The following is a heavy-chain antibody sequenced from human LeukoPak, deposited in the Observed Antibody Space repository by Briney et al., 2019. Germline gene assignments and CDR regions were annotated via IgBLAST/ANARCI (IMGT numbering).Heavy chain of an antibody. J-gene: IGHJ6*02. CDR1: GFTFSSYD. Sequence: SGGSLRLSCAASGFTFSSYDMHWVRQVTGKGLEWVSSIHTAGDTHYSGSVKGRFTISRENAKNSLYLQMNSLRAGDTAVYYCARRVTIYGMDVWGQGTTVTVSS. CDR2: IHTAGDT. V-gene: IGHV3-13*01. D-gene: IGHD2-21*02. CDR3: ARRVTIYGMDV.